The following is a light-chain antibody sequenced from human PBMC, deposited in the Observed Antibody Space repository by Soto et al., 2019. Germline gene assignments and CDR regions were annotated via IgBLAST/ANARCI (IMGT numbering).Light chain of an antibody. V-gene: IGKV1-39*01. Sequence: DIQITQSPSSLSASVGDRVTITFRASQTITNYLNWYQQQSGKAPKLLXYATDTLQSGVPSRFSASGSGTECALTISGLQTDDFSVYYCQQYNRYPVTFCQGTKVDIK. CDR2: ATD. CDR3: QQYNRYPVT. J-gene: IGKJ1*01. CDR1: QTITNY.